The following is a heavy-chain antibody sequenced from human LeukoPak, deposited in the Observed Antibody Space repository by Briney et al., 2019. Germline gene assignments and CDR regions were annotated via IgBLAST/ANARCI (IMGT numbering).Heavy chain of an antibody. CDR3: ARSSWSFFDY. Sequence: SVKVSCKASGGAFTPYAITWVRQAPGQGLEWMGRIIPILGIANYAQKFQGRVTITADKSTSTAYMELSSLRSGDTAVYYCARSSWSFFDYWGQGTLVTVSS. CDR2: IIPILGIA. J-gene: IGHJ4*02. CDR1: GGAFTPYA. V-gene: IGHV1-69*04. D-gene: IGHD6-13*01.